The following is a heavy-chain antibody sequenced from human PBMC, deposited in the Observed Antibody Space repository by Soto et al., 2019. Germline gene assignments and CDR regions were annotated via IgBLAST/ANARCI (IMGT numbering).Heavy chain of an antibody. D-gene: IGHD3-3*01. Sequence: GGSLRLSCAASGFIFSSYSMNWVRQAPGKGLEWVSSISSSSSYIYYADSVKGRFTISRDNAKNSLYLQMNSLRAEDTAVYYCARGGADFWSGTYYYYGMDVWGQGTTVTVSS. V-gene: IGHV3-21*01. CDR2: ISSSSSYI. CDR3: ARGGADFWSGTYYYYGMDV. J-gene: IGHJ6*02. CDR1: GFIFSSYS.